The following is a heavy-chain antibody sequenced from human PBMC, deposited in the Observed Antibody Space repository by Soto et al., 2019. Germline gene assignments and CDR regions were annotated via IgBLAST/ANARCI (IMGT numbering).Heavy chain of an antibody. Sequence: ASVKVSCKASGYTFTSYYMHWVRQAPGQGLEWMGIINPSGGSTSYAQKFQGRVTMTRDTSTSTVYMELSSLRSEDTAVYYCARDFIAVAGTPRTSLYGMDVWGQGTTVTV. CDR2: INPSGGST. V-gene: IGHV1-46*01. CDR3: ARDFIAVAGTPRTSLYGMDV. J-gene: IGHJ6*02. CDR1: GYTFTSYY. D-gene: IGHD6-19*01.